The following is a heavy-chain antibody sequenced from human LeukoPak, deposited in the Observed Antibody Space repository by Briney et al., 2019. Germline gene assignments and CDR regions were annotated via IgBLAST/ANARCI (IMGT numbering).Heavy chain of an antibody. Sequence: GSLRLSCAASGFTFSSYAMSWVRQAPGKGLEWVSAISGSGGSTYYADSVKGRFTISRDNSKNTLYPQMNSLRAEDTAVYYCAKSRYSSSGGADYWGQGTLVTVSS. CDR2: ISGSGGST. CDR1: GFTFSSYA. CDR3: AKSRYSSSGGADY. J-gene: IGHJ4*02. V-gene: IGHV3-23*01. D-gene: IGHD6-6*01.